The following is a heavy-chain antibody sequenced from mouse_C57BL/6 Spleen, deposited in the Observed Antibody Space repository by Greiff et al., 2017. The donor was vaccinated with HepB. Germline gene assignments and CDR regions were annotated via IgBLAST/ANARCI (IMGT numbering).Heavy chain of an antibody. Sequence: VQLQQSGPELVKPGASVKISCKASGYSFTGYYMNWVKQSPEKSLEWIGEINPSTGGTTYNQKFKAKATLTVDKSSSTAYMQLKSLTSEDSAVYYCASGPVAPYWYFDVWGTGTTVTVSS. V-gene: IGHV1-42*01. CDR2: INPSTGGT. J-gene: IGHJ1*03. CDR1: GYSFTGYY. CDR3: ASGPVAPYWYFDV.